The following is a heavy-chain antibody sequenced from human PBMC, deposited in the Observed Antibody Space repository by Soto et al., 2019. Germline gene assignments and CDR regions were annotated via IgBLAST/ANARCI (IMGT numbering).Heavy chain of an antibody. Sequence: QVQLQESGPGLVKPSETLSLTCTVSGGSISSYYWSWIRQPPGKGLEWIGYIYYSGSTNYNPSLKSRATISVATSKNLSPLKLSSVTAADTAVYYCASRYGYYFDYWAQGTLVTVSS. CDR1: GGSISSYY. CDR2: IYYSGST. J-gene: IGHJ4*02. V-gene: IGHV4-59*08. CDR3: ASRYGYYFDY. D-gene: IGHD5-18*01.